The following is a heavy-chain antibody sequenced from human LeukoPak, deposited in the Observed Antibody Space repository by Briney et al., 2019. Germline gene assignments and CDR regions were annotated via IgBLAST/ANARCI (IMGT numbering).Heavy chain of an antibody. J-gene: IGHJ4*02. CDR3: AKGGYDYAEYVDY. V-gene: IGHV3-23*01. Sequence: PGGSLRLSCVASGFTFSNYGMSWVRQAPGKGLEWVPRISFSGVNTYYADSVRGRFTISRDKSKNTLFLQMNSLRAEDTAVYYCAKGGYDYAEYVDYWGQGTLVTVSS. CDR1: GFTFSNYG. CDR2: ISFSGVNT. D-gene: IGHD3-16*01.